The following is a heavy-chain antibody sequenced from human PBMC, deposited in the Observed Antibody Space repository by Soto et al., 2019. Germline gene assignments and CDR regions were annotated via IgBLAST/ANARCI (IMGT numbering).Heavy chain of an antibody. CDR2: INAGNGNT. V-gene: IGHV1-3*01. CDR1: GYTFASYD. Sequence: GASVKVSCKASGYTFASYDINWVRQAPGQRLEWMGWINAGNGNTKYSQKFQGRVTITRDISASTAYMELSSLRSEDTAVYYCARDLSAYYESFFDYWGQGTLVTVSS. D-gene: IGHD3-22*01. CDR3: ARDLSAYYESFFDY. J-gene: IGHJ4*02.